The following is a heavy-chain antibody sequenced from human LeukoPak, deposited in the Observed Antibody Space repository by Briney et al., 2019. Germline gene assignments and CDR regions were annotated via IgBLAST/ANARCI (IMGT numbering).Heavy chain of an antibody. CDR2: ISSNGGST. J-gene: IGHJ4*02. D-gene: IGHD2-15*01. Sequence: PGGSLRLSCAASGFTFSSHGMHWVRQAPGKGLEYVSAISSNGGSTYYAKSVKGRFIISRDNSKNTLYLQMNSLRAEDTAVYYCARDSCSGGSCYYYFDYWGQGTLVTVSS. V-gene: IGHV3-64*01. CDR3: ARDSCSGGSCYYYFDY. CDR1: GFTFSSHG.